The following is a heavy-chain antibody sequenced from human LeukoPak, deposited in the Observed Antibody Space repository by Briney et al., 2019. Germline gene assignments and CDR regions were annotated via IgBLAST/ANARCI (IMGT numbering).Heavy chain of an antibody. CDR3: VKDRWQSLPYYFDY. CDR2: ISSNGGST. V-gene: IGHV3-64D*06. D-gene: IGHD6-13*01. J-gene: IGHJ4*02. Sequence: GGSLRLSCSASGFTFSSYALHWVRQAPGKGLEYVSSISSNGGSTYYADSVKGRFTISRDNSKNTLYLHMSSLKPEDTAVFYRVKDRWQSLPYYFDYWGQGTLVTVSS. CDR1: GFTFSSYA.